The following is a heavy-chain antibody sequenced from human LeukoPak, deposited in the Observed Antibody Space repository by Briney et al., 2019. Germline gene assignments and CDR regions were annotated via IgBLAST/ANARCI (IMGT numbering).Heavy chain of an antibody. Sequence: SVKVSCKASGGTFSSYAISWVRQAPGQGLEWMGGIIPIFGTANYAQKFQGRVTITADESTSTAYMELSSLRSEDTAVYYCARVLPRLYYFDYWGQGTLVTVSS. CDR3: ARVLPRLYYFDY. CDR2: IIPIFGTA. V-gene: IGHV1-69*13. CDR1: GGTFSSYA. J-gene: IGHJ4*02.